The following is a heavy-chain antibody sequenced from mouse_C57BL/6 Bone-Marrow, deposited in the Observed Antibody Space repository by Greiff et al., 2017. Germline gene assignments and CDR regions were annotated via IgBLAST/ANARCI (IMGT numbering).Heavy chain of an antibody. CDR1: GFTFSDYY. V-gene: IGHV5-12*01. CDR3: ARHPAFSG. CDR2: ISNGGGST. J-gene: IGHJ4*01. Sequence: EVKLVESGGGLVQPGGSLKLSCAASGFTFSDYYMYWVRQTPEKRLEWVAYISNGGGSTYYPDTVKGRFTISRDNAKNTLYLQMSRLKSEDTAMYYCARHPAFSGWGQGTSVTVSS.